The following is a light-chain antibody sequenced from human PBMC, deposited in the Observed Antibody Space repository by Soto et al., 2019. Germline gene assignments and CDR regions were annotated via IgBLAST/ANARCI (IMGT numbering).Light chain of an antibody. CDR3: QMYNSAPFT. Sequence: DIQMTQSPSSLSASVGDSVTITCRASQGIYNYLAWYQQKPGKVPKFLIYAASTLQSEVPPRFSGSGSGTEFTLTISSLQPEDDATYYCQMYNSAPFTFGTGTKVHIK. CDR2: AAS. CDR1: QGIYNY. V-gene: IGKV1-27*01. J-gene: IGKJ3*01.